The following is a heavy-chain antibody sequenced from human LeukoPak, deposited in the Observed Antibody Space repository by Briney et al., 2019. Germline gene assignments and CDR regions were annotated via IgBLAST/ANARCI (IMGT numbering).Heavy chain of an antibody. J-gene: IGHJ4*02. D-gene: IGHD6-13*01. CDR3: ARNGEAGHGSSHFDY. CDR2: FYHSGST. V-gene: IGHV4-38-2*02. CDR1: GYFISSGHY. Sequence: PSETLSLTCTVSGYFISSGHYWGWIRQPPGKGLEWIGSFYHSGSTYYNPSLKSRVTISGDTSKNQLSLRLRSVNAADTAVYYCARNGEAGHGSSHFDYWDQGTLVTVSS.